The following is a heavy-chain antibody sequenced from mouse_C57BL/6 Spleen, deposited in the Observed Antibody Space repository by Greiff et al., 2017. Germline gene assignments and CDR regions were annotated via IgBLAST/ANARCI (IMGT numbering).Heavy chain of an antibody. CDR3: TRHPVHY. CDR1: GYTFTDYE. J-gene: IGHJ2*01. Sequence: QVQLQQSGAELVRPGASVTLSCKASGYTFTDYEMPWVKQTPVHGLEWIGAIDPETGGTAYNQKVKGKATLTADKSSSTAYMELRSLTSEDSDGYYCTRHPVHYWGQGTTLTVSS. V-gene: IGHV1-15*01. CDR2: IDPETGGT.